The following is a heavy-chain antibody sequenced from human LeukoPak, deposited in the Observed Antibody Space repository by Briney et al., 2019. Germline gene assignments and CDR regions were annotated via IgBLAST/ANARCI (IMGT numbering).Heavy chain of an antibody. CDR3: ARHGDYVGVDS. J-gene: IGHJ5*01. V-gene: IGHV4-34*01. CDR1: GGSFSGYY. CDR2: INHSGST. Sequence: SETLSLTRAVYGGSFSGYYGSWIRQPPGKGLEWIGEINHSGSTNYNPSLKSRVTISVDTSKNQFSLKLNSVTAADTAVYYCARHGDYVGVDSWGQGTLVTVSS. D-gene: IGHD4-17*01.